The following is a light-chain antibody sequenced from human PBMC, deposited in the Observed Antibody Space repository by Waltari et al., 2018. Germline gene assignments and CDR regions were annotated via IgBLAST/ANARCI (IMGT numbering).Light chain of an antibody. J-gene: IGLJ1*01. CDR3: CSYEATNTLV. V-gene: IGLV2-11*01. Sequence: QSALTQPPSVSGPPLQSVPIPFTQTSATLGCYIYVSWYQQHPGKATKVVIYDINKWPSGVPDRFSGSKSGNTASLTISGLQAEDEADYYCCSYEATNTLVFGTGTKVTVL. CDR2: DIN. CDR1: SATLGCYIY.